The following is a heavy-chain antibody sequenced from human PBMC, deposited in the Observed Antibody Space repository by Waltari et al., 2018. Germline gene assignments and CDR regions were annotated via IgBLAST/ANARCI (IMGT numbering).Heavy chain of an antibody. Sequence: EVQLVESGGGSVQPGGSLRLSCAASGMTFSNYWMNWVRQAPGKGLEWVANIKQDGSEKNYVDSVEGRFSISRDNAQNSLYLQMNSLRVEDTAFYYCARAESYSDYDYSRLYFDWWGPGTLVTVSS. J-gene: IGHJ4*02. D-gene: IGHD5-12*01. CDR3: ARAESYSDYDYSRLYFDW. V-gene: IGHV3-7*01. CDR2: IKQDGSEK. CDR1: GMTFSNYW.